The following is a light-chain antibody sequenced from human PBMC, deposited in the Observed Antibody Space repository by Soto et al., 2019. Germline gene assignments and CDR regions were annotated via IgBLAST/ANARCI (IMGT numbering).Light chain of an antibody. J-gene: IGLJ1*01. Sequence: QSALTQPVSVSGSPGQSITISCTGTSGDVGSFDFVSWYQHSPGKAPKLMIYGVSYRPSGVSNRFSGSKSGNTASLTISGLQTEDEADYYCCSFKRGDTHYVFGTGTKLTVL. V-gene: IGLV2-14*01. CDR3: CSFKRGDTHYV. CDR1: SGDVGSFDF. CDR2: GVS.